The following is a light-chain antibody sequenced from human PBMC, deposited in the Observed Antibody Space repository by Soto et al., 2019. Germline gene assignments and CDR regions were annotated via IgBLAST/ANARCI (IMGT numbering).Light chain of an antibody. V-gene: IGLV1-47*01. CDR2: RNN. J-gene: IGLJ2*01. CDR1: SSNIGSNY. CDR3: AAWDDSLSGLVV. Sequence: QPVLTQPPSASGTPGQRVTISCSGSSSNIGSNYVYWYQQLPGTAPKLLIYRNNQRPSGVPDRFSGSTSGTSASLAISGLRSEDEADDYCAAWDDSLSGLVVFGGGTQLTVL.